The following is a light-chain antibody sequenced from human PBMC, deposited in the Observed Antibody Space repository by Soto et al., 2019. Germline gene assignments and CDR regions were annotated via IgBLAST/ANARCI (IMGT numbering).Light chain of an antibody. CDR3: QQANSFPLT. J-gene: IGKJ4*01. V-gene: IGKV1-12*01. CDR1: QGIRSW. Sequence: DIQMTQSPSSVSASVGARVTITCRASQGIRSWLAWFQQKPGKAPKLLIYAASSFQSGVPSRFSGSGSGTDFTLTISSLQPDDFATYYCQQANSFPLTFGRGTKVEIK. CDR2: AAS.